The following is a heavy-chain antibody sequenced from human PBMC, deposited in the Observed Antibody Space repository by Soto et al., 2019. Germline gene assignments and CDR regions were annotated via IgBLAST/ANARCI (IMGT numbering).Heavy chain of an antibody. D-gene: IGHD3-3*01. CDR3: AKSNIKSGWYYTIDY. Sequence: PGGSLRLSCAASGFTFSSYAMSWVRQAPGKGLEWVSAISGSGGSTYYADSVKGRFTISRDNSKNTLYLQMNSLRAEDTAVYYCAKSNIKSGWYYTIDYWGQGTLVTVSS. J-gene: IGHJ4*02. CDR2: ISGSGGST. V-gene: IGHV3-23*01. CDR1: GFTFSSYA.